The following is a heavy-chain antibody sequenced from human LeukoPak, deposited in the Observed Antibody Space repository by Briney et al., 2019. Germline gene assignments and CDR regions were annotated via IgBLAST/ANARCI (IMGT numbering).Heavy chain of an antibody. CDR1: GGSISSYY. D-gene: IGHD3-10*01. Sequence: PSETLSLTCTVSGGSISSYYWSWIRQPPGKGLEWIGYIYYSGSTNYNPSLKSRVTISVDTSKNQFSLKLSSVTAADTAVYYCARLGEELPSAYYGMDVWGQGTTVTVSS. CDR2: IYYSGST. CDR3: ARLGEELPSAYYGMDV. J-gene: IGHJ6*02. V-gene: IGHV4-59*01.